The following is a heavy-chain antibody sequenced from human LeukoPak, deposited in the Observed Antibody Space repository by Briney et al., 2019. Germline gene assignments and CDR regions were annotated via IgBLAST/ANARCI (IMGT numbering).Heavy chain of an antibody. V-gene: IGHV3-30-3*01. CDR1: GFTFSSYA. D-gene: IGHD2-2*02. Sequence: GGSLRLSCAASGFTFSSYAMHWVRQAPGKGLEWVAVITYDGSNKYYADSVKGRFTISRDNSKNTLYLQMNSLRAEDTAVYYCARGQEQFWVPAAISALVDYWGQGTLVTVSS. CDR3: ARGQEQFWVPAAISALVDY. CDR2: ITYDGSNK. J-gene: IGHJ4*02.